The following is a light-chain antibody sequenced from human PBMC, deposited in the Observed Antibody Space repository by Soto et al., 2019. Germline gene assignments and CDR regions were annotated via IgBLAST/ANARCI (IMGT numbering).Light chain of an antibody. CDR3: QQYNSYSPEWT. Sequence: IQMTQSPSTLSASVGDRVTITCRASQSISSWLAWYQQKPGKAPKLLIYDASSLESGVPSRFNGSGSGTEFTLTISSLQPDDFATYYCQQYNSYSPEWTFGQGTKVDIK. J-gene: IGKJ1*01. CDR1: QSISSW. CDR2: DAS. V-gene: IGKV1-5*01.